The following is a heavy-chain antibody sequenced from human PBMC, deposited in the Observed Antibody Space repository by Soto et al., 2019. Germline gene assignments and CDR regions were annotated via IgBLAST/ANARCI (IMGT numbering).Heavy chain of an antibody. CDR3: ARAQVGSSDYIWGSYFSYYFDY. CDR2: INAGNGNT. J-gene: IGHJ4*02. V-gene: IGHV1-3*01. Sequence: GASVNVSCKASGYTFTSYAMHWVRQAPGQRLEWMGWINAGNGNTKYSQKFQGRVTITRDTSASTAYMELSSLRSEDTAVYYCARAQVGSSDYIWGSYFSYYFDYWGQGTLVTVSS. D-gene: IGHD3-16*01. CDR1: GYTFTSYA.